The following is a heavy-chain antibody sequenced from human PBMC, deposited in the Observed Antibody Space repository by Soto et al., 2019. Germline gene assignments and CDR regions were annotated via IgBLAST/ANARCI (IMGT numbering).Heavy chain of an antibody. V-gene: IGHV5-51*01. CDR3: ARQLDSSGYYWVI. D-gene: IGHD3-22*01. CDR2: IYPGDSDT. CDR1: GYSFTSYW. Sequence: SLKISCKGSGYSFTSYWIGWVRQMPGKGLEWMGIIYPGDSDTRYSPSFQGQVTISADKSISTAYLQWSSLKASDTAMYYCARQLDSSGYYWVIWGQGTMVTVSS. J-gene: IGHJ3*02.